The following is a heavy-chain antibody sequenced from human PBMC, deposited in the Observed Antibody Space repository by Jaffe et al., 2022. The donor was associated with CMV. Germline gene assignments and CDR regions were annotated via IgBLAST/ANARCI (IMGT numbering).Heavy chain of an antibody. D-gene: IGHD3-3*01. V-gene: IGHV1-46*01. J-gene: IGHJ5*02. Sequence: QVQLVQSGAEVKKPGASVKVSCKASGYTFTSYYMHWVRQAPGQGLEWMGIINPSGGSTNYAQKFQGRVTMTRDTSTSTVYMELSSLRSEDTAVYYCARDRSAISGIFLINWFDPWGQGTLVTVSS. CDR1: GYTFTSYY. CDR2: INPSGGST. CDR3: ARDRSAISGIFLINWFDP.